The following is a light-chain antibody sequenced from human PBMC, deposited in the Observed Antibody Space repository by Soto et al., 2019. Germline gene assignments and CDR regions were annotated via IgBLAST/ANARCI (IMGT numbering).Light chain of an antibody. J-gene: IGKJ4*01. Sequence: IVMTQSPATLPVSPGERATLSCRTIQRVKSHLAWYQHKPGQAPRLLIYGASSRATGIPTRFSGSGSGTEFTLTIDSLQSEDFAIYFCQQYNNWPGTFGGGTKVEIK. CDR1: QRVKSH. CDR2: GAS. CDR3: QQYNNWPGT. V-gene: IGKV3-15*01.